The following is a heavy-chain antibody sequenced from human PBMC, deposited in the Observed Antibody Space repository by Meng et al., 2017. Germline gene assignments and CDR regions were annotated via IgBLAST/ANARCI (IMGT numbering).Heavy chain of an antibody. Sequence: ASVKVSCKASGYTFTSYDINWVRQATGQGLEWMGWMNPNSGNTSYAQKFQGRVTITRNTSISTAYMELSSLRSDDTAVYYCARDMNVDVWGRYDPWGQGTLVTVSS. J-gene: IGHJ5*02. V-gene: IGHV1-8*03. D-gene: IGHD3-16*01. CDR1: GYTFTSYD. CDR3: ARDMNVDVWGRYDP. CDR2: MNPNSGNT.